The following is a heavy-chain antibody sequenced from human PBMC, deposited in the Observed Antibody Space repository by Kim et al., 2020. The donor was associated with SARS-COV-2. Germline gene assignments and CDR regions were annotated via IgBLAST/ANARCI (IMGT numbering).Heavy chain of an antibody. Sequence: YYLDSVKGRFTISRDISKNTLYLQMDSLRAEDTAVYDCARDKAVGALDYWGQGTLVTVAS. V-gene: IGHV3-30*03. J-gene: IGHJ4*02. CDR3: ARDKAVGALDY. D-gene: IGHD1-26*01.